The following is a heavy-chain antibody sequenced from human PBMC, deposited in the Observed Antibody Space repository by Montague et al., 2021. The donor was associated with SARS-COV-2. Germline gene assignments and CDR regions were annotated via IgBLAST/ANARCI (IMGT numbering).Heavy chain of an antibody. J-gene: IGHJ4*02. V-gene: IGHV3-33*01. CDR1: GFTFSSYG. CDR2: IWYDGSNK. Sequence: SLRLYCAASGFTFSSYGMRWVRQAPGKGLEWVAVIWYDGSNKYYADSVKGRFTISRDNSKNTLYLQINSLRAEDTAVYYCARGLFWGTDSGTQQRRDYWGQGTLVYVS. D-gene: IGHD3-16*01. CDR3: ARGLFWGTDSGTQQRRDY.